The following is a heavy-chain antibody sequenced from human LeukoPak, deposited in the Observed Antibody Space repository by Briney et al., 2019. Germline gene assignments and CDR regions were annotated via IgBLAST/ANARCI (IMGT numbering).Heavy chain of an antibody. D-gene: IGHD6-13*01. CDR3: ARGGSIAAAGTEPVYFDY. CDR1: GGSFSGYY. J-gene: IGHJ4*02. Sequence: ASETLSLTCAVYGGSFSGYYWSWIRQPPGKGLEWIGEINHSGSTNYNPSLKSRVTISVDTSKNQFSLKLSSVTAADTAVYYCARGGSIAAAGTEPVYFDYWGQGTLVTVSS. CDR2: INHSGST. V-gene: IGHV4-34*01.